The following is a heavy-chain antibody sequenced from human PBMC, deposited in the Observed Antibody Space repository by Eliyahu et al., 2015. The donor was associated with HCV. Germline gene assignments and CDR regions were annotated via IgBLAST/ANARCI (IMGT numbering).Heavy chain of an antibody. CDR1: GANFNNYA. V-gene: IGHV1-69*01. Sequence: QVQLVQSGAEVKKPGSSVKVSCKISGANFNNYAISWVRQAPGQGLEWMGGIIPVLGPANYAQRFQGRLTITAHEPASTNYMELNSLRSEDTAVYYCASLVGDGVWGQGTLVIVSS. CDR3: ASLVGDGV. D-gene: IGHD3-10*01. CDR2: IIPVLGPA. J-gene: IGHJ4*02.